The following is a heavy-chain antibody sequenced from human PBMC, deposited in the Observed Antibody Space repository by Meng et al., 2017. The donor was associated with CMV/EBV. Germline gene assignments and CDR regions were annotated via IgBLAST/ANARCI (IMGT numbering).Heavy chain of an antibody. CDR1: GFTFSSYW. Sequence: GESLKISCAASGFTFSSYWMSWVRQAPGKGLEWVANIKQDGSEKYYVDSVKGRFTISRDNAKNSLYLQMNSLRAEDTAVYYCARDYRITIGPFYYYYGMDVWGQGTTVTVSS. V-gene: IGHV3-7*03. J-gene: IGHJ6*02. CDR3: ARDYRITIGPFYYYYGMDV. D-gene: IGHD3-9*01. CDR2: IKQDGSEK.